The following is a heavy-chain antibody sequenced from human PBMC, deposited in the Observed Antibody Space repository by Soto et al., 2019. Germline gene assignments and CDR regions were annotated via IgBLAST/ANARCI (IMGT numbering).Heavy chain of an antibody. CDR2: IYYSGST. V-gene: IGHV4-61*08. D-gene: IGHD1-1*01. CDR1: GGSISSGDYY. CDR3: ARDNWNSWYFDY. Sequence: PSETLSLTCTVSGGSISSGDYYWSWIRQPPGKGLEWIGYIYYSGSTNYNPSLKSRVTISVDTSKNQFSLKLSSVTAADTAVYYCARDNWNSWYFDYWGQGTLVTVSS. J-gene: IGHJ4*02.